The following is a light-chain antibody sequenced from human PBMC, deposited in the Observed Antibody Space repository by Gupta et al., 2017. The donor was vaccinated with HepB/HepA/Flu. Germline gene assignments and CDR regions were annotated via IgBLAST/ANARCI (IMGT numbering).Light chain of an antibody. CDR2: GES. Sequence: SPGERATLSCRASQSVSSNLAWYQQKPGQAPRLLIYGESTRATGIPARFSGSGSGTEFTLTISSLQSEDFAVYYCQQYNNWPLTFGQGTKLEIK. CDR1: QSVSSN. CDR3: QQYNNWPLT. V-gene: IGKV3-15*01. J-gene: IGKJ2*01.